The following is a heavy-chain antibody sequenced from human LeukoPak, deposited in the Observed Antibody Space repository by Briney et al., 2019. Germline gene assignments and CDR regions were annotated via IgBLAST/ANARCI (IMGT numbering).Heavy chain of an antibody. Sequence: GGSLRLSCAASGFTFSSYGMHWVRQAPGKGLEWVAFIRYDGSNKYYADSVKGRFTISRDNSKNTLYLQMNSLRAEDTAVYYCAKLPHGQQLVPNGPFDYWGQGTLVTVSS. CDR1: GFTFSSYG. CDR3: AKLPHGQQLVPNGPFDY. J-gene: IGHJ4*02. V-gene: IGHV3-30*02. D-gene: IGHD6-13*01. CDR2: IRYDGSNK.